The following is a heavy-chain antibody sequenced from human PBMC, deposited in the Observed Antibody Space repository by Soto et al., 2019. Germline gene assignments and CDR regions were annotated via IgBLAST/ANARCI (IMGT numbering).Heavy chain of an antibody. D-gene: IGHD2-2*01. V-gene: IGHV4-39*01. CDR3: ARGALGYCATTSCYGFDH. CDR1: GGSISSGNYY. J-gene: IGHJ4*02. Sequence: LSLTCTVSGGSISSGNYYWDWIRQPPGEGLEWIGSRYYSGSIYYNPSLKSRVTISVDTAKNQFSLKLSSVTAADTAVYYCARGALGYCATTSCYGFDHWGQGTLVTVSS. CDR2: RYYSGSI.